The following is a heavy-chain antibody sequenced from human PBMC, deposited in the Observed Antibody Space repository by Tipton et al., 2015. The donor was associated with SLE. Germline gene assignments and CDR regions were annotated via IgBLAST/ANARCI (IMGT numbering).Heavy chain of an antibody. D-gene: IGHD2-21*01. V-gene: IGHV4-34*01. CDR3: AVILGYYMDV. CDR2: INHSGST. CDR1: GGSFSGYY. Sequence: TLSLTCAVYGGSFSGYYWSWIRQPPGKGVEWIGEINHSGSTNYNPSLKSRVTISVDTPKNQFSLKLSSVTAADTAVYYCAVILGYYMDVWGKGTTVTVSS. J-gene: IGHJ6*03.